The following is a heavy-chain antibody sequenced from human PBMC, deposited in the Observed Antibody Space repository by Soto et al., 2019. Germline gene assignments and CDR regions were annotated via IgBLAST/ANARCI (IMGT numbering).Heavy chain of an antibody. CDR2: IYYGGST. D-gene: IGHD3-9*01. V-gene: IGHV4-31*03. CDR1: GGSISSGGYD. CDR3: ARDYVLRYSWGAAIDV. Sequence: QLQLQESGPGLVKPSQTLALACTVSGGSISSGGYDWSWILQHPGKGLDWIGYIYYGGSTYYNPYLKGRVTITADTSKSPFSLKLSSVTAADTAVYYCARDYVLRYSWGAAIDVWGQGTMVTVSS. J-gene: IGHJ3*01.